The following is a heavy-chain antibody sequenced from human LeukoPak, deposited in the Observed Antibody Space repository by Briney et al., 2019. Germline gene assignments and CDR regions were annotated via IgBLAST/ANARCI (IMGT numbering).Heavy chain of an antibody. CDR2: ISSSGSTI. Sequence: GGSLRLSCAASGFTFSSYEMNWVRQAPGKGLEWVSCISSSGSTIYYADSVKGRFTISRDNAKNSLYLQMNSLRAEDTAVYYCARDYDFWSGYFSFDPWGQGTLVTVSS. D-gene: IGHD3-3*01. V-gene: IGHV3-48*03. CDR1: GFTFSSYE. CDR3: ARDYDFWSGYFSFDP. J-gene: IGHJ5*02.